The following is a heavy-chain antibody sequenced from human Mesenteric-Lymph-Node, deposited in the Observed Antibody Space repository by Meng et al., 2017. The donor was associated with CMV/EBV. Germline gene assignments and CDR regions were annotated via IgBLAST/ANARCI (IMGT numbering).Heavy chain of an antibody. CDR2: IKNRGRT. D-gene: IGHD5-18*01. Sequence: LPGAVDGGCFSGYYWSWIRQPPGKGLEWIGEIKNRGRTNYNPSLKSRVTISVDTSKNQFSLKLSSVTAADTAVYYCARGPGDTAMNYWGQGTLVTVSS. CDR1: GGCFSGYY. V-gene: IGHV4-34*01. J-gene: IGHJ4*02. CDR3: ARGPGDTAMNY.